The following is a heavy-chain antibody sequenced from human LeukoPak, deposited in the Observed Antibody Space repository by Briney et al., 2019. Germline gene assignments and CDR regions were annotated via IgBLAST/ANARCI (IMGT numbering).Heavy chain of an antibody. V-gene: IGHV3-21*01. D-gene: IGHD5-12*01. CDR2: ISSSSSYI. CDR3: ASSGSGYSGYDCIY. CDR1: GFTFSSYS. J-gene: IGHJ4*02. Sequence: PGGSLRLSCAASGFTFSSYSMNWVRQAPGKGLEWVSSISSSSSYIYYADSVKGRFTISRDNAKNSLYLQMNSLRAEDTAVYYCASSGSGYSGYDCIYWGQGTLVTVSS.